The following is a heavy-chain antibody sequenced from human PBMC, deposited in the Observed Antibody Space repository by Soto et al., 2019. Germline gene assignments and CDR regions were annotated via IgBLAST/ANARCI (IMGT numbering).Heavy chain of an antibody. V-gene: IGHV4-34*01. Sequence: SETLSLTCAVYGGSFSGYYWSWIRQPPGKGLEWIGEINHSGSTNYNPSLKSRVTISVDTSKNQFSLKLSSVTAADTAVYYCARGQSVAAAGLYNWFDPWGQGTLVTVSS. CDR2: INHSGST. J-gene: IGHJ5*02. CDR1: GGSFSGYY. D-gene: IGHD6-13*01. CDR3: ARGQSVAAAGLYNWFDP.